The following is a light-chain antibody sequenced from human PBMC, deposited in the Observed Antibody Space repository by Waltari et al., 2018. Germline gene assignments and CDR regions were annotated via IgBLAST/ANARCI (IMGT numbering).Light chain of an antibody. J-gene: IGKJ2*01. CDR3: QQYYSAPYT. V-gene: IGKV4-1*01. CDR2: WAS. CDR1: QSVLYSSNNKNY. Sequence: DIVMTQSPDSLAVSLGEWATIHCKSSQSVLYSSNNKNYLTWYQQKPGQPPKLLIYWASTRESGVPDRFSGSASGTDFTLTISSLQAEDVAVYYCQQYYSAPYTFGQGTKLEIK.